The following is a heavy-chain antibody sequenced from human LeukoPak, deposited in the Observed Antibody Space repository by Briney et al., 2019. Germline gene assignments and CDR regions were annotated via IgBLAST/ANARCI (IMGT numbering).Heavy chain of an antibody. CDR1: GFTFSSYE. CDR3: ARGLVVGGTGVWAFDI. CDR2: ISSSGNSI. D-gene: IGHD1-26*01. V-gene: IGHV3-48*03. Sequence: GGSLTLSCAASGFTFSSYEMNWVRQAPGKGLEWVSYISSSGNSIYDADSVKGRFTISRDNAKNSLYLQMNSLRAEDTALYYCARGLVVGGTGVWAFDIWGQGTMVTVSS. J-gene: IGHJ3*02.